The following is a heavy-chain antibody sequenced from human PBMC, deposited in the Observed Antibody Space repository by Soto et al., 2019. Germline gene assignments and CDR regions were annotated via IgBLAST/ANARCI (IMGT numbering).Heavy chain of an antibody. Sequence: EVQLVESGGGLVQPGGSLRLSCAVSGFIFSDHYMDWVRQAPGQGLEWVGRSRNKANTYTTEYAASVKGRFTISRDDSKNSLYLQMNSLKTEDTAVYYCVRTEPRGREFDYWGQGTLVTVSS. V-gene: IGHV3-72*01. CDR1: GFIFSDHY. CDR3: VRTEPRGREFDY. D-gene: IGHD1-26*01. CDR2: SRNKANTYTT. J-gene: IGHJ4*02.